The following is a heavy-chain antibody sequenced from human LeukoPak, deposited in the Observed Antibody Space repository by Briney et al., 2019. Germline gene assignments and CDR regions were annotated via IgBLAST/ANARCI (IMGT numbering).Heavy chain of an antibody. V-gene: IGHV4-39*07. CDR2: IYYSGKT. Sequence: SETLSLTCTVSGGSLRDTTYYWGWVRQPPGKGLEWSGSIYYSGKTYYNPSLMSRVTISVDTSKNQFSLKLSSVTAADTAVYYCARGETKWGSSSWGYYYYYMDVWGKGTTVTISS. D-gene: IGHD6-13*01. CDR1: GGSLRDTTYY. CDR3: ARGETKWGSSSWGYYYYYMDV. J-gene: IGHJ6*03.